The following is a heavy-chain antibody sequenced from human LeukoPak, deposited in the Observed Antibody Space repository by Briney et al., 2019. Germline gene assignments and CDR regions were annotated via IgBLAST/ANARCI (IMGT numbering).Heavy chain of an antibody. CDR2: IYYSGST. J-gene: IGHJ3*02. CDR3: AMSIGGAFDI. D-gene: IGHD3-10*01. V-gene: IGHV4-30-4*08. CDR1: GGSISSGDYY. Sequence: SETLSLTCTVSGGSISSGDYYWSWIRQPPGKGLEWIGYIYYSGSTYYNPSLKSRVTISVDTSENQFSLKLSSVTAADTAVYYCAMSIGGAFDIWGQGTMVTVSS.